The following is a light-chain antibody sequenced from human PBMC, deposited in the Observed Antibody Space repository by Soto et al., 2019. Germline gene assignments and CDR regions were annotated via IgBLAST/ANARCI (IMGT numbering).Light chain of an antibody. Sequence: QSVLTQPASVSGCPGQSITISCTGTSSDVGGYNYVYWYQQHPGKAPKLMIYEVSNRPSGVSNRFSGSKSGNTASLTISGLQAEDEADYYCSSYTTANTYVFGTGTKVTVL. CDR1: SSDVGGYNY. CDR2: EVS. J-gene: IGLJ1*01. V-gene: IGLV2-14*01. CDR3: SSYTTANTYV.